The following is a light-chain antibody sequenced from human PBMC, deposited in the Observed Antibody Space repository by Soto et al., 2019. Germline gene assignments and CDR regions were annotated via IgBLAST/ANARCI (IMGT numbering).Light chain of an antibody. J-gene: IGKJ3*01. CDR2: GAS. CDR3: QQYNNWPLFT. V-gene: IGKV3-15*01. Sequence: EIVMTQSPATLSVSPGERATLSCRASQSVSINLAWYQQKPGQAPRLLIYGASTRPPGIPARFSGSGSGTEFTLPISSLQSEDFALYYCQQYNNWPLFTFGPGTTVDIK. CDR1: QSVSIN.